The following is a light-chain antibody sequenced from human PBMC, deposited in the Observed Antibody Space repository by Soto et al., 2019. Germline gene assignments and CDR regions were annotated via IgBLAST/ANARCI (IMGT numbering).Light chain of an antibody. Sequence: QSVLTQPASVSGSPGQSITISCTGTSSYVGGYNYVSWYQQQSGKAPKIIIHEVSYRPSGVSNRFSGSKSGNTASLTISGLQAEDEADYYCDSYTSSRAYVFGIGTKLTVL. J-gene: IGLJ1*01. CDR1: SSYVGGYNY. CDR2: EVS. V-gene: IGLV2-14*01. CDR3: DSYTSSRAYV.